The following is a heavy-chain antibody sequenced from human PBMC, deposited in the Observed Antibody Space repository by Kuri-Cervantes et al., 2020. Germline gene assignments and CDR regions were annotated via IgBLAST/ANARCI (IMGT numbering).Heavy chain of an antibody. D-gene: IGHD3-10*01. Sequence: SQTLSLTFSVSGYSISSGYYWVWIRQPPGKGLEWIGSIYHSGSTYYNPSLKSRVTISVDTSKNQFSLKLNSVTAADTAVYYCARGTYGGVDYWGQGTLVTVSS. CDR2: IYHSGST. J-gene: IGHJ4*02. V-gene: IGHV4-38-2*02. CDR3: ARGTYGGVDY. CDR1: GYSISSGYY.